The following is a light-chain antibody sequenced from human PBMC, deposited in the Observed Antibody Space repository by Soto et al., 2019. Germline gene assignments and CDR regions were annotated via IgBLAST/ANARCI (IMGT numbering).Light chain of an antibody. J-gene: IGKJ5*01. Sequence: EIVLTQSPRTLSLSPGERATLSCRASQSVRGNLAWYQQKPGQAPRLLIYGASTRATGIPDRFSGSGSGTDFSLTIRGLKPEDFAVYYCQQYRMSPNTFGQGTRLEI. V-gene: IGKV3-20*01. CDR2: GAS. CDR3: QQYRMSPNT. CDR1: QSVRGN.